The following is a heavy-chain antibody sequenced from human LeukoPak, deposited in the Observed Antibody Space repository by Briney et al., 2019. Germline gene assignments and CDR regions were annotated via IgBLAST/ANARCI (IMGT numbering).Heavy chain of an antibody. CDR3: ASYYYGSGSPNSAWDY. D-gene: IGHD3-10*01. V-gene: IGHV4-4*02. CDR2: LYHTGST. CDR1: GGSISSNTW. Sequence: SETLSLTCAVSGGSISSNTWWSWVRQPPGKGLEWIGELYHTGSTNYNPSLKNRVTISIDTSKNQFSLRLSSVTAADTAVYYCASYYYGSGSPNSAWDYWGQGTLVTVSS. J-gene: IGHJ4*02.